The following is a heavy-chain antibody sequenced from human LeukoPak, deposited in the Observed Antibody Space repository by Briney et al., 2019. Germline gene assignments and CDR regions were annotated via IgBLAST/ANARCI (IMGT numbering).Heavy chain of an antibody. CDR2: IYTSGST. CDR3: AREYCSGGSCYDGYYMDV. Sequence: SETPSLTCTVSGGSISTSNYYWGWIRQPAGKGLEWIGRIYTSGSTNYNPSLKSRVTMSVDTSKNQFSLKLSSVTAADTAVYYCAREYCSGGSCYDGYYMDVWGKGTTVTISS. D-gene: IGHD2-15*01. J-gene: IGHJ6*03. CDR1: GGSISTSNYY. V-gene: IGHV4-61*02.